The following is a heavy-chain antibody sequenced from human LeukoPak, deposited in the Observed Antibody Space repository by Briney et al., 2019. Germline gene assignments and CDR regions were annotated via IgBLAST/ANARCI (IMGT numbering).Heavy chain of an antibody. CDR2: IYYSGST. D-gene: IGHD3-3*01. J-gene: IGHJ3*02. Sequence: SETLSLTCTVSGGSISSSSYYWGWIRQPPGKGLEWIGSIYYSGSTYYNPSLKSRVTISVDTSKNQFSLKLSSVTAADTAVYYCARDRRFLEWLLHAFDIWGQGTMVTVSS. CDR1: GGSISSSSYY. CDR3: ARDRRFLEWLLHAFDI. V-gene: IGHV4-39*07.